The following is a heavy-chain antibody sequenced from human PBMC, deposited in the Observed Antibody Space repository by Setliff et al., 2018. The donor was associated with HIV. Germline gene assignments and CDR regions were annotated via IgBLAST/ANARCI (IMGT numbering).Heavy chain of an antibody. D-gene: IGHD2-2*01. Sequence: LRLSCAASGFTFSSYWMSWVRQAPGKGLEWVANIKQDGSEKYYVDSVKGRFTISRDNAKNSLYLQMNSLRAEDTAVYYCARGEPTILVVPAAFFDYWGQGTLVTVSS. CDR2: IKQDGSEK. J-gene: IGHJ4*02. V-gene: IGHV3-7*01. CDR1: GFTFSSYW. CDR3: ARGEPTILVVPAAFFDY.